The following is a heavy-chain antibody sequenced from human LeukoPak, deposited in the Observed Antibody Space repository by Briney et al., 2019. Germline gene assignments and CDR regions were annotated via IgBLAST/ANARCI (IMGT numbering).Heavy chain of an antibody. Sequence: PGGSLRLSCAASGFTFSSYAMRWVRQAPGKGLEWVSAISGSGGSTYYADSVKGRFTISRDNSKNTLYLQMNSLRAEDTAVYYCAKDMVPYCSSTSCYLDLDYWGQGTLVTVSS. D-gene: IGHD2-2*01. CDR3: AKDMVPYCSSTSCYLDLDY. CDR2: ISGSGGST. J-gene: IGHJ4*02. V-gene: IGHV3-23*01. CDR1: GFTFSSYA.